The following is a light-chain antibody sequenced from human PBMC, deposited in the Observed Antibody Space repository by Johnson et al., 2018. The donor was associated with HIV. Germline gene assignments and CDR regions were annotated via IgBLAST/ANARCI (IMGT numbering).Light chain of an antibody. V-gene: IGLV1-44*01. CDR3: AAWDDSLNGQV. CDR1: SSNIGSST. J-gene: IGLJ1*01. CDR2: KDT. Sequence: QSVLTQSPSASGTTGQRVTISCSGSSSNIGSSTVNWYQQLPGTAPKLLIYKDTQRPSGVPDRSSGSKSGTSASLAISGLQAEDDADYYCAAWDDSLNGQVFGTGTKVTVL.